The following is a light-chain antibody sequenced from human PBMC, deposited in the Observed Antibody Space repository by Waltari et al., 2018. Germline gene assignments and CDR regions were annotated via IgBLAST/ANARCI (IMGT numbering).Light chain of an antibody. V-gene: IGKV1-33*01. CDR2: DAS. J-gene: IGKJ2*01. Sequence: DIQMTQSPSSLSASVGDRVTITCQASQDITNYLNWYQQKPGKAHKVLIYDASKVETGVPSRFSGSGSGTDFTFTISSLQPEDVATYYCQQYDNLPPFTFGQGTKVEIK. CDR3: QQYDNLPPFT. CDR1: QDITNY.